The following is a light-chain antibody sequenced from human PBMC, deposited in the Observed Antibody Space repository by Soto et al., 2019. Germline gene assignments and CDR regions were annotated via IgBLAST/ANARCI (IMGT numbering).Light chain of an antibody. CDR2: GAS. CDR3: QQYGGSPPFT. Sequence: EIVLTQSPGTLSLSPGERATLSCRASQSVSSSYLAWYQQKPGQAPRLLIYGASSRATGLPDRFSGSGSVTDFALTISRLEPEDFAVYYCQQYGGSPPFTFGPGTKVDIK. V-gene: IGKV3-20*01. J-gene: IGKJ3*01. CDR1: QSVSSSY.